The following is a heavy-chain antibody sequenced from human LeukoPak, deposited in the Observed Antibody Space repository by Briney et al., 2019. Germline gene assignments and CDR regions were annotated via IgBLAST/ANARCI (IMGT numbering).Heavy chain of an antibody. Sequence: SETLSLTCTVSGGSISSSSYYWGWIRQPPGKGLEWIGSIYYSGSTYYNPSLKSRVTISVDTSKNQFSLKLSSVTAADTAVYYCASHPPTDNIVWSGYLYYFDYWGQGTLVTVSS. V-gene: IGHV4-39*01. D-gene: IGHD3-3*01. CDR3: ASHPPTDNIVWSGYLYYFDY. J-gene: IGHJ4*02. CDR1: GGSISSSSYY. CDR2: IYYSGST.